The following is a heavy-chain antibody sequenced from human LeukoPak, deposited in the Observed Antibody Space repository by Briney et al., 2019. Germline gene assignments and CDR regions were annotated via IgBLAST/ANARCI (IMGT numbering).Heavy chain of an antibody. Sequence: PGGSLRLSCAASGFTFSSYEMNWVRQAPGKGLEWVSYISSSGSTIYYADSVKGRFTISRDNAKNSLYLQMNSLRAEDTAVYYCASLWGYGILTGYYGFDYWGQGTLVTVSS. CDR2: ISSSGSTI. J-gene: IGHJ4*02. CDR1: GFTFSSYE. CDR3: ASLWGYGILTGYYGFDY. D-gene: IGHD3-9*01. V-gene: IGHV3-48*03.